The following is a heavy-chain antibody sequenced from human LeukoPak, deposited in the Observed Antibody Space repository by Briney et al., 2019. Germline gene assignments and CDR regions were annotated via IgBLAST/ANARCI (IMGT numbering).Heavy chain of an antibody. Sequence: GGSLRLSCAASGFTVSGNYMSWVRQAPGKWLEWVSIMYSGGNTHYADSVKGRFTISRDNSKNTLYLQMNSLSAEVTAVYYCARCGGDCYPGGAFDIWGQGTMVTVS. CDR1: GFTVSGNY. J-gene: IGHJ3*02. V-gene: IGHV3-53*01. D-gene: IGHD2-21*02. CDR2: MYSGGNT. CDR3: ARCGGDCYPGGAFDI.